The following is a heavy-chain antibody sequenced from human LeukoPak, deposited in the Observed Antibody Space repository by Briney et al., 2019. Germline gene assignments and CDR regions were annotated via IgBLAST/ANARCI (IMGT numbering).Heavy chain of an antibody. D-gene: IGHD6-19*01. V-gene: IGHV5-51*01. CDR3: ARGLGSYFDY. Sequence: GESLKISCKGSGYSFPSYWIAWVRQLPGKGLEWMGIIYPGDSDTRNSPSFQGQVTISVDKSISTAYLHWSSLKASDTAVYYRARGLGSYFDYWGQGTLVTVSS. CDR1: GYSFPSYW. CDR2: IYPGDSDT. J-gene: IGHJ4*02.